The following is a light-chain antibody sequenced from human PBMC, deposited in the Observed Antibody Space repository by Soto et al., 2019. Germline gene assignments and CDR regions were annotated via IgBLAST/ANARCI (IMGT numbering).Light chain of an antibody. J-gene: IGKJ3*01. CDR2: QTS. CDR1: QYINTR. Sequence: EIVLTQSPATLSSFPCDRVTLSCRASQYINTRLAWYQHRPGQSPRLLIYQTSLRAAGIPARFSGSGSGTDFTLTITSLEPEDFAVYYCQQRAIWRGVTFGPGTKVDIK. V-gene: IGKV3-11*01. CDR3: QQRAIWRGVT.